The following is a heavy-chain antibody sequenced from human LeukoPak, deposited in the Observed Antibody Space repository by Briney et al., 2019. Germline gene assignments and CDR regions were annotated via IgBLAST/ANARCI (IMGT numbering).Heavy chain of an antibody. J-gene: IGHJ5*02. D-gene: IGHD3-10*01. CDR1: GFTFSSYA. CDR3: AKDGITMVRGVILPQGNGFDP. V-gene: IGHV3-23*01. Sequence: PGGSLRLSCAASGFTFSSYAMSWVRQAPGKGLEWVSAISGSGGSTYYADSVKGRFAISRDNSKNTLYLQMNSLRAEDTAVYYCAKDGITMVRGVILPQGNGFDPWGQGTLVTVSS. CDR2: ISGSGGST.